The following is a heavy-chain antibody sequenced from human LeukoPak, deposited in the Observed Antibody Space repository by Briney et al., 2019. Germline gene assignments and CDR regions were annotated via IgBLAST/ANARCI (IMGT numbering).Heavy chain of an antibody. V-gene: IGHV3-23*01. Sequence: GGSLRLSCAASGFTVSSSYMTWVRQAPGKGLEWVSGIRSAVDTTHYADSVKGRFIISRDNSKNTLSLQLNSLRPEDTALYYCAKHFCTGLDCSLFDSWGQGTLVTVSS. CDR2: IRSAVDTT. CDR3: AKHFCTGLDCSLFDS. CDR1: GFTVSSSY. D-gene: IGHD3/OR15-3a*01. J-gene: IGHJ4*02.